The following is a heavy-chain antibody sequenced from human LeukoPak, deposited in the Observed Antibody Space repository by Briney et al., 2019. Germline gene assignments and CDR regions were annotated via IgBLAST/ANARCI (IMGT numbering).Heavy chain of an antibody. J-gene: IGHJ3*02. D-gene: IGHD2-15*01. CDR2: IRDDGSNK. CDR3: AKDSLDIVVVVAATGGSAFDI. CDR1: GFTFSSYG. V-gene: IGHV3-30*02. Sequence: GGSLRLSCAASGFTFSSYGMHWVRQAPGKGLEWVAFIRDDGSNKYYADSVKGRFTISRDNSKNTLYLQMNSLRAEDTAVYYCAKDSLDIVVVVAATGGSAFDIWGQGTMVTVSS.